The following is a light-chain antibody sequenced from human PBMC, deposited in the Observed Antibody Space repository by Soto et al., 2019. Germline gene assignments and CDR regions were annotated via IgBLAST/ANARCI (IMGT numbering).Light chain of an antibody. Sequence: QSVLTQPRSASGTPGQRVTISCSGSSSNIGTDTVNWYQQLPGTAPKLLISNNNRRPSGVPDRFSGSKSGTSASLAISGLQSEDEADYYCAALDDSLNGRVFGGVTKLTVL. CDR1: SSNIGTDT. J-gene: IGLJ2*01. V-gene: IGLV1-44*01. CDR2: NNN. CDR3: AALDDSLNGRV.